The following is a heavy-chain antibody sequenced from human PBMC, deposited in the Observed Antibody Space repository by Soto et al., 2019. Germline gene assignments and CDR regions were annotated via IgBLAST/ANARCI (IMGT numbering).Heavy chain of an antibody. Sequence: QLQLQESGPGLVKPSETLSLTCTVSGGSISSSSYYWGWIRQPPGKGLEWIGSIYYSGSTYYNPSLKSRVTISVDTSKNQFSLKLSSVTAADTAVYYSARLPPYGDPPFDYCGQGTLVTVSS. J-gene: IGHJ4*02. CDR3: ARLPPYGDPPFDY. D-gene: IGHD4-17*01. CDR1: GGSISSSSYY. V-gene: IGHV4-39*01. CDR2: IYYSGST.